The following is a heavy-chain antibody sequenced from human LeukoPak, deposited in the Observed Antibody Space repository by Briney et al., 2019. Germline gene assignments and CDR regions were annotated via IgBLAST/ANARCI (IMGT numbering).Heavy chain of an antibody. Sequence: SETLSLTCTVSGGSISSYYWSWIRQPPGKGLEWIGYIYYSGSTNYNPSLKSRVTISVDTSKNQFPLKLSSVTAADTAVYYCARVSTSGPPDYWGQGTLVTVSS. D-gene: IGHD5-12*01. J-gene: IGHJ4*02. CDR1: GGSISSYY. CDR2: IYYSGST. CDR3: ARVSTSGPPDY. V-gene: IGHV4-59*01.